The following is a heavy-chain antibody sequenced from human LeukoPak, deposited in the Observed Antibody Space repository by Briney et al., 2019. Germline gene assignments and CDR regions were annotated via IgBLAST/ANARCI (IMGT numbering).Heavy chain of an antibody. CDR3: ATSGNYYLKY. J-gene: IGHJ4*02. Sequence: PGGSLRLSCAASGFTFSSHSMNWVRQAPGKGLEWVSHITSSSTNIYYADSVKGRFTISRDNAKNALSLQMNSLRDEDTAVYYCATSGNYYLKYWGQGTLVTVSS. CDR2: ITSSSTNI. CDR1: GFTFSSHS. D-gene: IGHD1-26*01. V-gene: IGHV3-48*02.